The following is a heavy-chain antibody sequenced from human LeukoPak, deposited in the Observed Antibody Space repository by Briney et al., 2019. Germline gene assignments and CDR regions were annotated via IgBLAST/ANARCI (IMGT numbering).Heavy chain of an antibody. J-gene: IGHJ6*03. CDR3: ARIRGFGADYYYYYMDV. CDR2: IHDSGRT. V-gene: IGHV4-4*02. D-gene: IGHD3-10*01. CDR1: GGSISSNNW. Sequence: SGTLSLTCAVSGGSISSNNWWSWVRQPPGKGLEWSGEIHDSGRTNHNPSLKSRVTISVDKSKNQFSLKLTSVTAADTAVYYCARIRGFGADYYYYYMDVWGKGTTVTVSS.